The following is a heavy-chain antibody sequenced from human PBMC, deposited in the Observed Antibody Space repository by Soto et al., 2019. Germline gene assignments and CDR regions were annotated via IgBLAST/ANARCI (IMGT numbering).Heavy chain of an antibody. CDR3: AKDLPSNYDFWSGYVAPTNWFDP. CDR2: ISGSGGST. V-gene: IGHV3-23*01. Sequence: GGSLRLSCAASGFTFSSYAMSWVRQAPGKGLEWVSAISGSGGSTYYADSVKGRFTISRDNSKNTLYLQMKSLRAEDTAVYYCAKDLPSNYDFWSGYVAPTNWFDPWGQGTLVTVSS. J-gene: IGHJ5*02. CDR1: GFTFSSYA. D-gene: IGHD3-3*01.